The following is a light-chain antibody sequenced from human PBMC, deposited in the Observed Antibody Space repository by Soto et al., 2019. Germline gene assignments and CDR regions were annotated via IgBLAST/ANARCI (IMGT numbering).Light chain of an antibody. CDR2: TSG. Sequence: IHMTQSPSSLSASVGDRVTITCRASQRITTYLNWYQQKSGEAPKLLISTSGTLQRGVPSRFSGNGSGTDFTLTITRSQPADFANYFCQQTYSTPYTFGQGTQLEFK. V-gene: IGKV1-39*01. CDR1: QRITTY. CDR3: QQTYSTPYT. J-gene: IGKJ2*01.